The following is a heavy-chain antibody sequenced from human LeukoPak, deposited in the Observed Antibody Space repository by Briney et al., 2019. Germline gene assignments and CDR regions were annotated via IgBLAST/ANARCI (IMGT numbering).Heavy chain of an antibody. CDR3: ASTYSGSYFV. CDR1: GFTFSSYA. V-gene: IGHV3-30-3*01. Sequence: PGRSLRLSCAASGFTFSSYAMHWVRQAPGKGLEWVAVISYDGSNKYYADSVKGRFTISRDNSKNTLYLQMNSLRAEDTAVYYCASTYSGSYFVWGQGTLVTVSS. CDR2: ISYDGSNK. D-gene: IGHD1-26*01. J-gene: IGHJ4*02.